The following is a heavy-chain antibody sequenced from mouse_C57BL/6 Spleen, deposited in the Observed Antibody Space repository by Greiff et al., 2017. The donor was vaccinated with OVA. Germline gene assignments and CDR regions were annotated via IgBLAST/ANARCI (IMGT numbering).Heavy chain of an antibody. CDR1: GYTFTDYN. J-gene: IGHJ4*01. CDR2: INPNNGGT. D-gene: IGHD3-2*02. Sequence: EVQLVESGPELVKPGASVKMSCKASGYTFTDYNMHWVKQSHGKSLAWIGYINPNNGGTSYNQKFKGKATLTVNKSSSTAYMELRSLTSEDSAVYYCARGTAQATFAMDYWGQGTSVTVSS. CDR3: ARGTAQATFAMDY. V-gene: IGHV1-22*01.